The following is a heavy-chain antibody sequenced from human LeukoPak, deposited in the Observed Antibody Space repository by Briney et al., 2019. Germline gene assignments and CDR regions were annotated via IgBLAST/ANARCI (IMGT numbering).Heavy chain of an antibody. CDR3: ARSGDEWELLN. CDR2: INPNSGGT. D-gene: IGHD1-26*01. Sequence: ASVKVSCKASGYTFTSYYMYWVRQAPGQGLEWMGWINPNSGGTNHAQKFQGRVTMTRDMPISTVYMELSRLRSDDTAVYYCARSGDEWELLNWGQGTLVIVSS. CDR1: GYTFTSYY. V-gene: IGHV1-2*02. J-gene: IGHJ4*02.